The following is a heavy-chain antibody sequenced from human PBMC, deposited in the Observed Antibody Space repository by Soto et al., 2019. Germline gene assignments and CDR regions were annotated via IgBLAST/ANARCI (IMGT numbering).Heavy chain of an antibody. CDR1: GYTFTSYY. D-gene: IGHD3-10*01. CDR2: INPSGGST. J-gene: IGHJ4*02. CDR3: AREYGSGSYYNRNNYFDY. V-gene: IGHV1-46*01. Sequence: QVQLVQSGAEVKKPGASVKVSCKASGYTFTSYYMHWVRQAPGQGLEWMGIINPSGGSTSYAQKFQGRVTMTRDTSTSTVSMELSSLRSEDTAVYYCAREYGSGSYYNRNNYFDYWGQGTLVTVSS.